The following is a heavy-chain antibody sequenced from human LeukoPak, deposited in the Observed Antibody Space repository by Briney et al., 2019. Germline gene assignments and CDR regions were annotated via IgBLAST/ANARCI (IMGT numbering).Heavy chain of an antibody. Sequence: GGSLRLSCAASGFTFSSYAMSWVRQAPGEGLEWVSAISGSGGSTYYADSVKGRFTISRDNSKSTLYLQMNSLRAEDTAVYYCAKDAYYYGSGSYPYWGQGTLVTVSS. CDR2: ISGSGGST. CDR3: AKDAYYYGSGSYPY. J-gene: IGHJ4*02. V-gene: IGHV3-23*01. CDR1: GFTFSSYA. D-gene: IGHD3-10*01.